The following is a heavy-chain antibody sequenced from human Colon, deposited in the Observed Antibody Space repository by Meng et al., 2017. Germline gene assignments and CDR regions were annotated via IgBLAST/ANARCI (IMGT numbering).Heavy chain of an antibody. CDR2: ARIDYANT. V-gene: IGHV4-61*08. J-gene: IGHJ4*02. D-gene: IGHD3-16*01. Sequence: VQLQESGPGLVRPSATLFLICAVSGASVRSPDHQWGWVRQPPGKGLEWIGYARIDYANTNYTPSLKSRVNVSLDTSKNQFSLNVRSVTAADTAVYYCARDYWGSLDFWGQGILVTVSS. CDR1: GASVRSPDHQ. CDR3: ARDYWGSLDF.